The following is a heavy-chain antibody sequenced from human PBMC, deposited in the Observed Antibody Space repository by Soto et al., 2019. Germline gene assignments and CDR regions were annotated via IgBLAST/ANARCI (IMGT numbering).Heavy chain of an antibody. Sequence: GGSLRLSCAASGFTFSSYGMHWVRQAPGKGLEWVAVISYDGSNKYYADSVKGRFTISRDNSKNTLYLQMNSLRAEDTAVYYCAKDHYAFDYWGQGTLVTVSS. V-gene: IGHV3-30*18. CDR1: GFTFSSYG. D-gene: IGHD3-16*01. J-gene: IGHJ4*02. CDR2: ISYDGSNK. CDR3: AKDHYAFDY.